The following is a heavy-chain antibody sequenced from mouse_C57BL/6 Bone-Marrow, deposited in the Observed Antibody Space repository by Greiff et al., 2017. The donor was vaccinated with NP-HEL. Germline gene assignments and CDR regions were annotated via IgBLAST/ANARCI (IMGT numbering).Heavy chain of an antibody. V-gene: IGHV1-54*01. J-gene: IGHJ3*01. D-gene: IGHD1-1*01. CDR3: ARGDYYGSTPY. CDR2: INPGSGGT. CDR1: GYAFTNYL. Sequence: VQLQQSGAELVRPGTSVKVSCKASGYAFTNYLIEWVKQRPGQGLEWIGVINPGSGGTNYNEKFKGKATLTADKSSSTAYMQLSSLTSEDSAVYFCARGDYYGSTPYWGQGTLVTVSA.